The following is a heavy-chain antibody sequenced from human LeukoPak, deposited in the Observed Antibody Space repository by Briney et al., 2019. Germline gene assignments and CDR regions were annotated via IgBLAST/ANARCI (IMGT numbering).Heavy chain of an antibody. J-gene: IGHJ5*02. Sequence: QSGRSLRLSCAASGFTFSSYAMSWVRQAPGKGLEWVSAISGSGGSTYYADSVKGRFTISRDNSKNTLYLQMNSLRAEDTAVYYCAKDQGGGGITIFGVVIIHWFDPWGQGTLVTVSS. CDR3: AKDQGGGGITIFGVVIIHWFDP. CDR2: ISGSGGST. V-gene: IGHV3-23*01. D-gene: IGHD3-3*01. CDR1: GFTFSSYA.